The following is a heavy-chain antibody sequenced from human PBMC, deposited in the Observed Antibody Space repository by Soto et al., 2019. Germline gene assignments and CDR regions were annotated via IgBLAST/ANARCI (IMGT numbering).Heavy chain of an antibody. CDR1: GYTFTSYA. Sequence: GASVKVSCKASGYTFTSYAIHWVRQAPGQRLEWMGWINAGNGNTKYSQKFQGRVTITRDTSASTAYMELSSLRSEDTAVYYCATTDPHYGDYVRESPDYWGQGTLVTVSS. CDR3: ATTDPHYGDYVRESPDY. J-gene: IGHJ4*02. D-gene: IGHD4-17*01. V-gene: IGHV1-3*01. CDR2: INAGNGNT.